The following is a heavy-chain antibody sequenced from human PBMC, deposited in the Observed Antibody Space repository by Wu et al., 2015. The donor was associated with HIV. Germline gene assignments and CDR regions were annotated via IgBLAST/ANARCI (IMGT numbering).Heavy chain of an antibody. V-gene: IGHV1-46*01. CDR2: INPSGGST. J-gene: IGHJ4*02. CDR3: ARDGGRGYNYASLDY. CDR1: GYIFTTYY. D-gene: IGHD5-18*01. Sequence: QVHLVQSGAEVKKPGASVKVSCKASGYIFTTYYMHWVRQAPGQGLEWMGIINPSGGSTTYTQKFQDRVTMTRDTSTSTVYMKLSGLRSEDTAIYYCARDGGRGYNYASLDYWGQGTLVTVSS.